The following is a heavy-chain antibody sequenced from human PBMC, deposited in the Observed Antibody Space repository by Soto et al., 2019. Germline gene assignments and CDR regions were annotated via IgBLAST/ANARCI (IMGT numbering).Heavy chain of an antibody. Sequence: LSLTCGVSGGTIRSPDWWTWVRQPPGKGLEWIGEIFQSGSTNYTPSLESRVTISVDKSKNQFSLTLTSVTAADTAVYFCARGRGRYSSGWSWFDPWGQGLLVTVSS. D-gene: IGHD6-19*01. V-gene: IGHV4-4*01. CDR2: IFQSGST. CDR3: ARGRGRYSSGWSWFDP. CDR1: GGTIRSPDW. J-gene: IGHJ5*02.